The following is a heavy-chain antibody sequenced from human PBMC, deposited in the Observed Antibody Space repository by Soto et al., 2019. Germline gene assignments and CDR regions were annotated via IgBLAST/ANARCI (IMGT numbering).Heavy chain of an antibody. J-gene: IGHJ4*02. CDR2: ISGSGGST. V-gene: IGHV3-23*01. Sequence: GGSLRLSCAASGFTFSTYAMSWVRQAPGKGLEWVSAISGSGGSTYYADSVKGRFTISRDNSKNTLYLQMNSLRAEDTAVYYCAKDSIQYYDILTGYYTPAPGFDYWGQGTLVTVSS. D-gene: IGHD3-9*01. CDR1: GFTFSTYA. CDR3: AKDSIQYYDILTGYYTPAPGFDY.